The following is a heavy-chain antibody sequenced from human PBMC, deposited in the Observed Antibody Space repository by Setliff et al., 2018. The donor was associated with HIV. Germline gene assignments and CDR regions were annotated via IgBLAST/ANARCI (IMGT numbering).Heavy chain of an antibody. J-gene: IGHJ4*02. CDR3: ARVTNLSGGDCSSTSCLTFDY. D-gene: IGHD2-2*01. CDR1: GGSISSGGYS. Sequence: TLSLTCAVSGGSISSGGYSWSWIRQPPGQGLEWIGYIHHSGSTSSNPSRKSRVIISVDRSKNQFSLKLSSVAAADTAVYYCARVTNLSGGDCSSTSCLTFDYWGQGTLVTVSS. V-gene: IGHV4-30-2*01. CDR2: IHHSGST.